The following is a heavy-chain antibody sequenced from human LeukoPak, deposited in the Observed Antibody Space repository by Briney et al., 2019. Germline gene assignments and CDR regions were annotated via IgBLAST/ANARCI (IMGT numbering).Heavy chain of an antibody. J-gene: IGHJ4*02. CDR3: ARIVVVPAAIGALIDY. CDR1: GGSFSGYY. CDR2: INHSGST. Sequence: SETLSLTCAVYGGSFSGYYWSWIRQPPGKGLEWIGEINHSGSTNYNPSLKSRVTISVDTSKDQFSLKLSSVPAADTAVYYCARIVVVPAAIGALIDYWGQGTLVTVSS. V-gene: IGHV4-34*01. D-gene: IGHD2-2*01.